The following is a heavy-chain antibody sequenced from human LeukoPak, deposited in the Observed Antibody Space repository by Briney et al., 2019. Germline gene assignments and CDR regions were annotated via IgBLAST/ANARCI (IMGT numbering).Heavy chain of an antibody. D-gene: IGHD3-22*01. J-gene: IGHJ4*02. CDR3: AKGSPHYYDSSGYYPSGRFDY. CDR1: GFTFSSYS. CDR2: ISSSSSYI. Sequence: GGSLRLSCAASGFTFSSYSMNWVRQAPGKGLEWVSSISSSSSYIYYADSVKGRFTISRDNSKNTLYLQMNSLRAEDTAVYYCAKGSPHYYDSSGYYPSGRFDYWGQGTLVTVSS. V-gene: IGHV3-21*04.